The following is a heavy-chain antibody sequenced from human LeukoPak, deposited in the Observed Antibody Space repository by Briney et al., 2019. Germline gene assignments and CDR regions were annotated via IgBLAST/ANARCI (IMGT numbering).Heavy chain of an antibody. CDR3: AKVLPESGTYRYYFDY. CDR2: ISAVST. V-gene: IGHV3-23*01. D-gene: IGHD1-26*01. J-gene: IGHJ4*02. Sequence: GGSLRLSCTASGFTFSSYTFNWVRQAPGKGLEWVSGISAVSTFYADSVKGRFTISRDNSKNTLYLQMNSLRGGDTAVYYCAKVLPESGTYRYYFDYWGQGTLVTVSS. CDR1: GFTFSSYT.